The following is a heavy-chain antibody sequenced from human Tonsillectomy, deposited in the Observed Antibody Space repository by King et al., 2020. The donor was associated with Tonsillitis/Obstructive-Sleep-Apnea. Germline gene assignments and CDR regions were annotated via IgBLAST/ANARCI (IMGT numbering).Heavy chain of an antibody. CDR1: GFTFSSYG. V-gene: IGHV3-33*01. D-gene: IGHD1-26*01. Sequence: VQLVESGGGVVQPGRSLRLSCAASGFTFSSYGMHWVRQAPGKGLEWVALIWYDGRNTYYADSVRGRFTISRDNSKNMLYLQMNSLRAEDTAMYYCARYFYTGSYPNFDCWGQGTLVTVSS. CDR2: IWYDGRNT. J-gene: IGHJ4*01. CDR3: ARYFYTGSYPNFDC.